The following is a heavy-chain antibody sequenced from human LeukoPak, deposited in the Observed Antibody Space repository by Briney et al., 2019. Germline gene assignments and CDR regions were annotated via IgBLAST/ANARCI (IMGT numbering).Heavy chain of an antibody. Sequence: GGSLRLSCAASGFTFSSYAMHWVRQAPGKGLEWVAVISYDGSNKYYADSVKGRFTISRDNSKNTLYLQMNSLRAEDTAVYYCARESYYDSTLDPRDAFDIWGQGTMVTVSS. V-gene: IGHV3-30-3*01. J-gene: IGHJ3*02. D-gene: IGHD3-22*01. CDR2: ISYDGSNK. CDR3: ARESYYDSTLDPRDAFDI. CDR1: GFTFSSYA.